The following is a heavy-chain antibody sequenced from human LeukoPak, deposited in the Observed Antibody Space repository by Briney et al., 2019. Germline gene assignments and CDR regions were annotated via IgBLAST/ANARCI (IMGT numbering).Heavy chain of an antibody. CDR3: ARDSPRFAYYYYYGMDV. CDR2: ISYGGSNK. CDR1: GFTFSDYA. D-gene: IGHD3-16*01. J-gene: IGHJ6*02. V-gene: IGHV3-30*04. Sequence: GGSLRLSCATSGFTFSDYAMRWVRRAPGGGREGVAVISYGGSNKYYAVSVRGLFTISRDNSKHTLYLQMNSLGDEDTAVYYCARDSPRFAYYYYYGMDVWGQGTTVTVSS.